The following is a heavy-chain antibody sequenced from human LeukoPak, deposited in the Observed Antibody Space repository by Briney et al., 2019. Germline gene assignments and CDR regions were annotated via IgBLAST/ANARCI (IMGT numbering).Heavy chain of an antibody. Sequence: SVKVSCKASGGTFSSYAISWVRQAPGQGLEWMGGIIPVFGTANYAQKFQGRVTITADESTSTAYMELSSLRSEDTAVYYCAREDSSGWYHFDYWGQGTLVTVSS. CDR1: GGTFSSYA. CDR3: AREDSSGWYHFDY. V-gene: IGHV1-69*13. CDR2: IIPVFGTA. J-gene: IGHJ4*02. D-gene: IGHD6-19*01.